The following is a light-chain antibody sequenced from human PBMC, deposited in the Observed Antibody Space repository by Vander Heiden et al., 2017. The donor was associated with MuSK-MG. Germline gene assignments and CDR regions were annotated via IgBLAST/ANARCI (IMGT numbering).Light chain of an antibody. V-gene: IGLV3-19*01. J-gene: IGLJ2*01. CDR3: NSPDTSGNHLV. CDR2: GKT. Sequence: SSELTQDPAVSVALGQTVRIRCQGDSLRSHYARWYQQKPGQATVRLIQGKTNRRSGIPARLFASTSGNTAAFTTTAAHAEDEAAYYCNSPDTSGNHLVFGGGTKLTVL. CDR1: SLRSHY.